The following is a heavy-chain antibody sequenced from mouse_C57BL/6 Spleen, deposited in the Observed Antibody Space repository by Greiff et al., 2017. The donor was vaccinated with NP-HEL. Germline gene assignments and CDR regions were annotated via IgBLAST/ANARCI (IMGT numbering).Heavy chain of an antibody. CDR2: INPNNGGT. Sequence: VQLQQSGPELVKPGASVKIPCKASGYTFTDYNMDWVKQSHGKSLEWIGDINPNNGGTIYNQKFKGKATLTVDKSSSTAYMELRSLTSEDTAVYYCARRGYYSNYGGYFDVWGTGTTVTVSS. V-gene: IGHV1-18*01. D-gene: IGHD2-5*01. J-gene: IGHJ1*03. CDR1: GYTFTDYN. CDR3: ARRGYYSNYGGYFDV.